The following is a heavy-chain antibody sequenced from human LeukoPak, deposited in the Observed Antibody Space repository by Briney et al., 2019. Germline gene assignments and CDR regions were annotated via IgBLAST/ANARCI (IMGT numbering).Heavy chain of an antibody. Sequence: SETLSLTCTVSGGSVSSGSYYWSWIRQPPGKGLEWIGFIYYRGTAYYSASLKSRVTISIDTSRNQFSLRLNSVTAADTATYFCARIQGNGYYGWDFFDYWGRGLSVTVSS. CDR2: IYYRGTA. CDR3: ARIQGNGYYGWDFFDY. V-gene: IGHV4-30-4*01. J-gene: IGHJ4*02. CDR1: GGSVSSGSYY. D-gene: IGHD6-25*01.